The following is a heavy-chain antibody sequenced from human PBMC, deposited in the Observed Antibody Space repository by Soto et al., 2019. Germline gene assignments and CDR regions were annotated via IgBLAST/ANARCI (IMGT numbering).Heavy chain of an antibody. Sequence: SETLSLTCTVSGGSISSSSYYWGWIRQPPGKGLEWIGSIYYSGSTYYNPSLKSRVTISVDTSKNQFPLKLSSVTAADTAVYYCASRPGYYDFEYWGQGTLVTVSS. J-gene: IGHJ4*02. CDR3: ASRPGYYDFEY. D-gene: IGHD3-22*01. V-gene: IGHV4-39*01. CDR2: IYYSGST. CDR1: GGSISSSSYY.